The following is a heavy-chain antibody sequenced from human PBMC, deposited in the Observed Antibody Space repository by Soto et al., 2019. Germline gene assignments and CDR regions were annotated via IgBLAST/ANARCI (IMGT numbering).Heavy chain of an antibody. D-gene: IGHD1-26*01. CDR2: ISYDESNK. CDR1: GVTFSSYA. V-gene: IGHV3-30-3*02. CDR3: AKFRRGSDFDAFDI. Sequence: PSGSLSLSCAASGVTFSSYAMHWVRQAPGKGQEWVAVISYDESNKYYADSVKGRFTISRDNSKNTLYLQMNSLRAEDTAVYYCAKFRRGSDFDAFDIWGQGTMVTVSS. J-gene: IGHJ3*02.